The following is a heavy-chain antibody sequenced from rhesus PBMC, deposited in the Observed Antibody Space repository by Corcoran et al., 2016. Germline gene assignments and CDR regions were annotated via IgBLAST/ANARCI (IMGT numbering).Heavy chain of an antibody. CDR1: GFTFGSYA. CDR3: ARGTNYGLHDAFDF. V-gene: IGHV1-198*02. CDR2: IIPLFGIK. D-gene: IGHD4-17*01. Sequence: QVQLVQSGAEVKKPGASVKVSCKASGFTFGSYAINWGRQAPGQGLEWMGVIIPLFGIKNYAEQFQGRVTITADTATSTAYMELSSLRSEDTAVYYCARGTNYGLHDAFDFWGQGLRVTVSS. J-gene: IGHJ3*01.